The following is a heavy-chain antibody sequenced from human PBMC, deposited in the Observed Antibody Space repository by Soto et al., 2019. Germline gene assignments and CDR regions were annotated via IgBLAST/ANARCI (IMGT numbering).Heavy chain of an antibody. V-gene: IGHV4-31*03. Sequence: SETLSLTCSVSGASIGGGGYYWSWLRQSPGKGLEWIGHIYYTGSTFYSPSLKSRLTISLDTSKNQFSLDLRSVTAADTAMYYCARIEMASIKWGRGTLVTVSS. CDR2: IYYTGST. J-gene: IGHJ4*02. CDR1: GASIGGGGYY. CDR3: ARIEMASIK.